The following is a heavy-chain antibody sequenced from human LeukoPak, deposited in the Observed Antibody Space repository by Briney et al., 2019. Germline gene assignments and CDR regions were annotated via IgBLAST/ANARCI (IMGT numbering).Heavy chain of an antibody. Sequence: PGGSLRLSCAASGFTFSSYGMHWVRQAPGKGLEWVAVISYDGSNKYYADSVKGRFTISRGNSKNTLYLQMNSLRAEDTAVYYCAKKPYDFWSGYYRGGQLDYWGQGTLVTVSS. CDR2: ISYDGSNK. D-gene: IGHD3-3*01. J-gene: IGHJ4*02. V-gene: IGHV3-30*18. CDR1: GFTFSSYG. CDR3: AKKPYDFWSGYYRGGQLDY.